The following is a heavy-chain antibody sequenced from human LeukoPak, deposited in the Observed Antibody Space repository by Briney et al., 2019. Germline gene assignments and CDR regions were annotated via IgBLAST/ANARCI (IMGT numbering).Heavy chain of an antibody. J-gene: IGHJ4*02. CDR1: GFTFSSYA. D-gene: IGHD3-22*01. V-gene: IGHV3-21*01. CDR3: ARDPETYYYDSSGYDY. CDR2: ISSSSSYI. Sequence: GGSLRLSCAASGFTFSSYAMSWVRQAPGKGLEWVSSISSSSSYIYYADSVKGRFTISRDNAKNSLYLQMNSLRAEDTAVYYCARDPETYYYDSSGYDYWGQGTLVTVSS.